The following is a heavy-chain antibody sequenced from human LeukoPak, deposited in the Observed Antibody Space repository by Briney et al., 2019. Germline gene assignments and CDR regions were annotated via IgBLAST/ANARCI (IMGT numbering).Heavy chain of an antibody. CDR3: AREKPGIAVAGTDY. J-gene: IGHJ4*02. D-gene: IGHD6-19*01. Sequence: ASVKVSCKASGYTFTGYYMHWVRQAPGQGLEWMGWINPNSGGTNYAQKFQGRVTMTRDTSISTAYMELSRLRSDDTAVYYCAREKPGIAVAGTDYWGQGTLVTASS. V-gene: IGHV1-2*02. CDR1: GYTFTGYY. CDR2: INPNSGGT.